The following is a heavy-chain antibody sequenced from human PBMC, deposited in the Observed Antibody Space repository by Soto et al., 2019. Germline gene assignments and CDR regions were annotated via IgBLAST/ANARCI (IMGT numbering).Heavy chain of an antibody. CDR1: GFSVSDSY. CDR2: ISWNSGSI. J-gene: IGHJ4*02. Sequence: GGSLRLSCAASGFSVSDSYMSWVRQAPWKGLEWVSGISWNSGSIGYADSVKGRFTISRDNAKNSLYLQMNSLRAEDTALYYCAKDPSYYYDSSGLFDYWGQGTLVTVSS. CDR3: AKDPSYYYDSSGLFDY. V-gene: IGHV3-9*01. D-gene: IGHD3-22*01.